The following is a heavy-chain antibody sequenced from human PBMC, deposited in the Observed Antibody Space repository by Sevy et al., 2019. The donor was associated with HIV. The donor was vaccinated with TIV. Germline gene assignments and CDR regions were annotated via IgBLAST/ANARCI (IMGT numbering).Heavy chain of an antibody. CDR3: AIYNYGSGIGYMDV. CDR2: ISAYNGNT. CDR1: GYTFTSYG. Sequence: ASVKVSCKASGYTFTSYGISWVRQAPGQGLEWMGWISAYNGNTNYAQKLQGRVTMTTDTSTSTAYMELRSLRSDDTAVYYCAIYNYGSGIGYMDVWGKGTTVTVSS. J-gene: IGHJ6*03. V-gene: IGHV1-18*01. D-gene: IGHD3-10*01.